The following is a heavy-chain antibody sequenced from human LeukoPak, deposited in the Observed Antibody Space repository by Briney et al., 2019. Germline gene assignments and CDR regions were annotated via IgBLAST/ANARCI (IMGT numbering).Heavy chain of an antibody. V-gene: IGHV5-10-1*01. CDR3: ARSDRDGYNALDY. CDR2: VDPRDSYT. D-gene: IGHD5-24*01. Sequence: GESLKISCKTSGYSFTNYCITWVRQMPGKGLRWMGTVDPRDSYTNYSPSFQGHVTISADKSISTAYLQWSSLKASDAAMYYCARSDRDGYNALDYWGQGTLVTVSS. J-gene: IGHJ4*02. CDR1: GYSFTNYC.